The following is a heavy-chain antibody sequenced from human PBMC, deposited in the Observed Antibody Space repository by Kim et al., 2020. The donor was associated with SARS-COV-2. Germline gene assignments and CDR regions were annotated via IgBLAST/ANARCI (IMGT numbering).Heavy chain of an antibody. Sequence: GGSLRLSCAASGFTYSRYWMAWVRQAPGKGLEWVASLRHDGISTFYVDSVEGRFTISRDITKSSLYLQMNSLRVEDTAIYYGARSLLDILAATRGVYFD. CDR3: ARSLLDILAATRGVYFD. V-gene: IGHV3-7*03. D-gene: IGHD5-12*01. J-gene: IGHJ4*01. CDR1: GFTYSRYW. CDR2: LRHDGIST.